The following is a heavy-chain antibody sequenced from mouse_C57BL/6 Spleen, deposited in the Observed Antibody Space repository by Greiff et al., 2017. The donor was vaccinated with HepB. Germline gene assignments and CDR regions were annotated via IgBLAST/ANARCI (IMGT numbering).Heavy chain of an antibody. CDR3: APYFYGSSPNYYAMDY. Sequence: VQLQQSGAELVKPGASVKISCKASGYAFSSYWMNWVKQRPGKGLEWIGQIYPGDGDTNSNGKFKGKATLTADKSSSTAYMKLSSLTSEDSAVYFCAPYFYGSSPNYYAMDYWGQGTSVTVSS. J-gene: IGHJ4*01. CDR2: IYPGDGDT. V-gene: IGHV1-80*01. D-gene: IGHD1-1*01. CDR1: GYAFSSYW.